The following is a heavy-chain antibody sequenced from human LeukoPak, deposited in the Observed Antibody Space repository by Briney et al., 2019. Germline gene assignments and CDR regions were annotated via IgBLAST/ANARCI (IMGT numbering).Heavy chain of an antibody. CDR1: GYTFTSYA. CDR3: ARDLWRRSTSRSNWFDP. CDR2: INAGNGNT. J-gene: IGHJ5*02. D-gene: IGHD2-2*01. Sequence: ASVKVSCKASGYTFTSYAMHWVRQAPGQRLEWMGWINAGNGNTKYSQKFQGRVTITRDTSASTAYMELSSLRSEDTAVYYCARDLWRRSTSRSNWFDPWGQGTLVTVSS. V-gene: IGHV1-3*01.